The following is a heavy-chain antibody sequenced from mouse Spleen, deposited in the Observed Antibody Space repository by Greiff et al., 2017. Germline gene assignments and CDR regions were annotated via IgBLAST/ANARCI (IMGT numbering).Heavy chain of an antibody. CDR2: ISDGGSYT. J-gene: IGHJ2*01. Sequence: EVMLVESGGGLVKPGGSLKLSCAASGFTFSSYAMSWVRQTPEKRLEWVATISDGGSYTYYPDNVKGRFTISRDNAKNNLYLQMSHLKSEDTAMYYCARDPNSNYVEYFDYWGQGTTLTVSS. CDR3: ARDPNSNYVEYFDY. V-gene: IGHV5-4*01. CDR1: GFTFSSYA. D-gene: IGHD2-5*01.